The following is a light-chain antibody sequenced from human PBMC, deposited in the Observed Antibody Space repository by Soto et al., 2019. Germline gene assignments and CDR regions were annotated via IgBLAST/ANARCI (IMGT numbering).Light chain of an antibody. V-gene: IGKV1-17*01. CDR2: SAS. CDR3: LQHNTYPLT. Sequence: DIQMTQSPLSLSASVGDRVTITCRASQGIGNDLGWYQQKPGKVPARLIYSASRLQSGVPSRFSGSGSGTEFTLTISSLQPEDFATYYCLQHNTYPLTFGGGTRVEIK. J-gene: IGKJ4*01. CDR1: QGIGND.